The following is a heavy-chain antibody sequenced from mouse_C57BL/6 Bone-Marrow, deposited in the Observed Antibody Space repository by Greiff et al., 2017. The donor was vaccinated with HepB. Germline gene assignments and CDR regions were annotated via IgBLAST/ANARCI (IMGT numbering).Heavy chain of an antibody. CDR1: GYAFSSSW. CDR3: ARMDYGDYYAMDY. J-gene: IGHJ4*01. V-gene: IGHV1-82*01. D-gene: IGHD2-4*01. Sequence: QVQLQQSGPELVKPGASVKISCKASGYAFSSSWMNWVKQRPGKGLEWIGRIYPGDGDTNYNGKFKGKATLTADKSSSTAYMQLSSLTSEDSAVYFCARMDYGDYYAMDYWGQGTSVTVSS. CDR2: IYPGDGDT.